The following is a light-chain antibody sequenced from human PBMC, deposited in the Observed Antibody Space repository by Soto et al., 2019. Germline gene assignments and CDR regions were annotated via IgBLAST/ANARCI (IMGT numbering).Light chain of an antibody. Sequence: IVLTQSPGTLALSPGERATLSCRASQSVSSSYLAWYQQKPGQAPRLLIYGAFNRATGIPDRYSGSGSGTDFTLTFSRLEPEDFAVYYCQQRSNWPITFGQGTRLEIK. CDR2: GAF. CDR1: QSVSSSY. V-gene: IGKV3D-20*02. CDR3: QQRSNWPIT. J-gene: IGKJ5*01.